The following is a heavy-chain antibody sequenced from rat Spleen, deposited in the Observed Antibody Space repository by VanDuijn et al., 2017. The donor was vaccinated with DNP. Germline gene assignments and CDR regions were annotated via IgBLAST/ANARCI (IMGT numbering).Heavy chain of an antibody. V-gene: IGHV5-25*01. CDR2: ISPSGGST. D-gene: IGHD1-12*01. CDR1: GFTFSNYD. Sequence: EVQLVESGGGLVQPGRSLKLSCAASGFTFSNYDMAWVRQAPTKGLEWVASISPSGGSTYYRDSVKGRFTVSRDNAKSSLYLQMDSLRSEDTATYYCARNYDAYYYAMDAWGQGTSVTVSS. CDR3: ARNYDAYYYAMDA. J-gene: IGHJ4*01.